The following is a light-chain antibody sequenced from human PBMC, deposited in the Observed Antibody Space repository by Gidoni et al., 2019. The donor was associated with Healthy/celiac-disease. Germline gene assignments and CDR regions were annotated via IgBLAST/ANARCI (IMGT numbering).Light chain of an antibody. CDR3: QQSYSTPWT. CDR1: QSISSY. Sequence: DIQMNQSPSSLSASGGDRVTITCRASQSISSYLNWYQQKPGKAPKLLIYAASSLQSGVPSRFSGSGSGTDFTLTISSLQPEDFATYYCQQSYSTPWTFGQGTQVEIK. J-gene: IGKJ1*01. CDR2: AAS. V-gene: IGKV1-39*01.